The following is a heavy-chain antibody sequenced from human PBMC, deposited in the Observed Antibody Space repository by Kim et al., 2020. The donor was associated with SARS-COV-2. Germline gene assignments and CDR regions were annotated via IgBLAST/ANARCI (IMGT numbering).Heavy chain of an antibody. CDR1: GGTFSNFP. CDR2: IIPILGIA. D-gene: IGHD3-10*01. J-gene: IGHJ4*02. V-gene: IGHV1-69*02. CDR3: APQGGGLGY. Sequence: SVKVSCRASGGTFSNFPLTWVRQAPGQGLEWMGRIIPILGIANYARQFEGRLTITADTSTSTAYLELSSLKSDDTAVYYCAPQGGGLGYWGQGTLVTVSS.